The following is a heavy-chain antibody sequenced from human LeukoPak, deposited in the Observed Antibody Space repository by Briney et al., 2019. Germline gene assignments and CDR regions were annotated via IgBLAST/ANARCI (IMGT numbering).Heavy chain of an antibody. V-gene: IGHV3-33*08. J-gene: IGHJ4*02. CDR1: GFVFSTYA. Sequence: GGSLRLSCAASGFVFSTYAMHWVRQAPGKGLEWVAVIWYDGSNKYYADSVKGRFTISRDNSKNTLYLQMNSLRAEDTAVYYCTADIVVVPAETDYWGQGTLVTVSS. CDR3: TADIVVVPAETDY. CDR2: IWYDGSNK. D-gene: IGHD2-2*01.